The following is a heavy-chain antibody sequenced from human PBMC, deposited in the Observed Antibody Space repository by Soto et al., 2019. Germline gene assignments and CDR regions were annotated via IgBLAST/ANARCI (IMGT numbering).Heavy chain of an antibody. Sequence: ASVKVSCKASGYTFTNYGFSWVRQAPGQGLEWMGWISGYNGNTKYAEKFQGRVTMTTDTSTSTAHMELRSLRSDDTTVYYCARDSQWGIREVRDYDPVYFYYALDVWGQGTTVTVSS. D-gene: IGHD5-12*01. V-gene: IGHV1-18*01. CDR3: ARDSQWGIREVRDYDPVYFYYALDV. J-gene: IGHJ6*02. CDR2: ISGYNGNT. CDR1: GYTFTNYG.